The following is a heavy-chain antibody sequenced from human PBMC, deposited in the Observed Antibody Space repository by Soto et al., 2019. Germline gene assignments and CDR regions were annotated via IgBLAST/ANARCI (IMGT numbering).Heavy chain of an antibody. Sequence: SETLSLTCAVYGGSFSGYYWSWIRQPPGKGLEWIGEINHSGSTNYNPSLKSRVTISVDTSKNQFSLKLSSVTAADTAVYYCARARIPSGMDVWGQGTTVTVSS. CDR2: INHSGST. CDR3: ARARIPSGMDV. J-gene: IGHJ6*02. V-gene: IGHV4-34*01. D-gene: IGHD2-21*01. CDR1: GGSFSGYY.